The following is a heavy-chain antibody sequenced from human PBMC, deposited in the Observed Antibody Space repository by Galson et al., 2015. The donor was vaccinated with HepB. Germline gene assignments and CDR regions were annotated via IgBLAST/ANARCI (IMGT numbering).Heavy chain of an antibody. Sequence: SLRLSCAASGFTFSNAWMSWVRQAPGKGLEWVANIKEDGSDKYYVDSVKGRFTISRDNAKNSLYLQMNSLRAEDTAVYYCARGYYGMDVWGQGTTVTVSS. CDR1: GFTFSNAW. CDR3: ARGYYGMDV. CDR2: IKEDGSDK. V-gene: IGHV3-7*03. J-gene: IGHJ6*02.